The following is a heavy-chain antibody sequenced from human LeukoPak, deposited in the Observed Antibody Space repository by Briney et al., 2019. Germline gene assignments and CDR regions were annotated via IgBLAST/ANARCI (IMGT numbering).Heavy chain of an antibody. CDR3: ARRNYDILTGYYNDYFDY. D-gene: IGHD3-9*01. Sequence: ASLKISCKASGYRFTSYWIGWVRQMPGKGLEWMGIIYPSDSDARYSPSFQGQVTISADKSINTAYLQWSSLKASDTAMYYCARRNYDILTGYYNDYFDYWGQGTLVTVSS. CDR2: IYPSDSDA. CDR1: GYRFTSYW. V-gene: IGHV5-51*01. J-gene: IGHJ4*02.